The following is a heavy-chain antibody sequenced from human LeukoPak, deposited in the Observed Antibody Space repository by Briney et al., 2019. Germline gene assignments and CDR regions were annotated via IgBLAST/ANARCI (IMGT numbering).Heavy chain of an antibody. V-gene: IGHV4-34*01. CDR2: INHSGST. J-gene: IGHJ6*02. D-gene: IGHD3-9*01. CDR1: AGSFSGYY. CDR3: AREKGGSYYDILTGYYPRYGMDV. Sequence: SETLSLTCAVYAGSFSGYYWSWIRQPPGKGLEWIGEINHSGSTNYNPSLKSRVTISVDTSKNQFSLKLSSVTAADTAVYYCAREKGGSYYDILTGYYPRYGMDVWGQGTTVTVSS.